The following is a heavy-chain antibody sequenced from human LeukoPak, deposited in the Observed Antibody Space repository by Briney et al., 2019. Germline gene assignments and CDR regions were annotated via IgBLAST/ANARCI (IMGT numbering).Heavy chain of an antibody. CDR3: ARASSYGLDY. D-gene: IGHD5-18*01. CDR2: INHSGST. Sequence: SETLSLTCAVYGGSFRGYYWSWIRQLPGKGLEWIGEINHSGSTNYNPSLKSRVTISVDTSKNQFSLKLSSVTAADTAVYYCARASSYGLDYWGQGTLVTVSS. J-gene: IGHJ4*02. CDR1: GGSFRGYY. V-gene: IGHV4-34*01.